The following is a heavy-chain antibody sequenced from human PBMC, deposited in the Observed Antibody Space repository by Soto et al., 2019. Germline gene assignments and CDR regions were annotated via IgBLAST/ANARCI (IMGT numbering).Heavy chain of an antibody. CDR1: GFTFSSYG. CDR2: ISYDGINK. D-gene: IGHD6-19*01. V-gene: IGHV3-30*18. CDR3: AKENGWLVPFDY. J-gene: IGHJ4*02. Sequence: GGSLRLSCAASGFTFSSYGMHWVRQAPGKGLECVADISYDGINKYYADSVKGRFTISRDNSKNTLYLQMTSLRAEDTAVYNCAKENGWLVPFDYWGQGTMVTVSS.